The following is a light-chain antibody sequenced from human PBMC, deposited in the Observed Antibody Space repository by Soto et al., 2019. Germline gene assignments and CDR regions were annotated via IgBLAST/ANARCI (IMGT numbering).Light chain of an antibody. CDR1: ESVSNNY. CDR3: QQYASSRST. Sequence: IVLTQSPGTLSLSPGERATLSCRASESVSNNYLAWYQQRVGQAPRLLIYAASTRATGIPDRVSGSGSGTDFTLTISRLESEDFAVYYCQQYASSRSTFGQVTRVAIK. V-gene: IGKV3-20*01. CDR2: AAS. J-gene: IGKJ2*01.